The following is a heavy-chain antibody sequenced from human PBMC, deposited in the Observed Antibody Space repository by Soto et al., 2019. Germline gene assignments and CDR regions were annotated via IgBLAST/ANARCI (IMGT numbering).Heavy chain of an antibody. CDR2: ISGSGDST. Sequence: QPVWSLRVSCAGSGFTFSNYAMIWVRQAPGKGLEWVSGISGSGDSTYYADSVKGRFTISRDNSKNTLYLQMNSLRAEDTAVYYCANALVVVPFDFWGQGTLVTVSS. CDR1: GFTFSNYA. D-gene: IGHD3-22*01. J-gene: IGHJ4*02. V-gene: IGHV3-23*01. CDR3: ANALVVVPFDF.